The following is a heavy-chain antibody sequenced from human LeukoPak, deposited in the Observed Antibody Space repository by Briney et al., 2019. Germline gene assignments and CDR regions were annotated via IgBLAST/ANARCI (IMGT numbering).Heavy chain of an antibody. CDR3: SGSDAFDI. CDR2: IYYSGST. V-gene: IGHV4-61*08. CDR1: GGSISSGGYY. D-gene: IGHD2-15*01. Sequence: SETLSLTCTVSGGSISSGGYYWSWIRQHPGKGLEWIGYIYYSGSTNYNPSLKSRVTITVDTSKNQFSLKLSSVTAADTAVYYCSGSDAFDIWGQGTMVTVSS. J-gene: IGHJ3*02.